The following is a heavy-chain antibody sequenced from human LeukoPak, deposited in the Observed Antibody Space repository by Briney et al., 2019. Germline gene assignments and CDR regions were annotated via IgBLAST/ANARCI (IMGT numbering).Heavy chain of an antibody. CDR3: ARALDYYGSGTPQPYYYYMDV. CDR2: INHSGST. CDR1: GGSISSSNYY. Sequence: SETLSLTCTVSGGSISSSNYYWGWIRQPPGKGLEWIGEINHSGSTNYNPSLKSRVTISVDTSKNQFSLKLSSVTAADTAVYYCARALDYYGSGTPQPYYYYMDVWGKGTTVTVSS. J-gene: IGHJ6*03. D-gene: IGHD3-10*01. V-gene: IGHV4-39*07.